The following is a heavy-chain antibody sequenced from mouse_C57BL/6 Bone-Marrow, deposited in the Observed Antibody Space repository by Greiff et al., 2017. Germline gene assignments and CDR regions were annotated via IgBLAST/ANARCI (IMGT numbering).Heavy chain of an antibody. CDR1: GYTFTSYW. V-gene: IGHV1-74*01. J-gene: IGHJ2*01. CDR2: IHPSDSYT. D-gene: IGHD1-1*01. Sequence: QVQLKQPGAELVKPGASVKVSCKASGYTFTSYWMHWVKQRPGQGLEWIGRIHPSDSYTNYNQKFKGKVTLTVDKSSSTVYVQLSSLTSEDSAVYYCAIDGSSPLGYWGQGATLTVSS. CDR3: AIDGSSPLGY.